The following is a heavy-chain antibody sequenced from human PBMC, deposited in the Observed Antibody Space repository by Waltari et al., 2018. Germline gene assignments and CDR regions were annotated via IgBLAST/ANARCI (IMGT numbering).Heavy chain of an antibody. CDR2: ISSSSSYI. J-gene: IGHJ4*02. V-gene: IGHV3-21*01. D-gene: IGHD6-25*01. CDR3: ASRSGGVGDY. Sequence: VRRAPGKGVEWVSSISSSSSYIYYADSVKGRFTISRDNAKNSLYLQMNSLRAEDTAVYYCASRSGGVGDYWGQGTLVTVSS.